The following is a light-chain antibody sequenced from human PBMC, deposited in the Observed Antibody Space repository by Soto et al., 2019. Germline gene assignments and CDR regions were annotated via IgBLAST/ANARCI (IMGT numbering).Light chain of an antibody. Sequence: QSVLTQPPSVSGAPGQRVTISCTGSSSNIGAGYDVQWYQQLPGTAPKLLIYGNMNRPSGVPDRFSGCKSGTSASLAITGLQAEDEADYYCHSYDSSLSAVVFGGGTKVTVL. CDR2: GNM. CDR3: HSYDSSLSAVV. J-gene: IGLJ2*01. V-gene: IGLV1-40*01. CDR1: SSNIGAGYD.